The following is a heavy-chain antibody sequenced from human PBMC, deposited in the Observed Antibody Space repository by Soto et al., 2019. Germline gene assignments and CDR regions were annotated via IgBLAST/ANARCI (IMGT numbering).Heavy chain of an antibody. D-gene: IGHD3-16*01. V-gene: IGHV3-11*01. CDR2: IKTSGSTM. Sequence: QVQLVESGGGLVKPGGSLRLSCAASGFTFSDYYMSWIRQAPGRGLQWISYIKTSGSTMYYADSVKGRFTVSRDNAKNSLYLRMNRLRVEETAVYYCARGLWNFDLWGRGTLVTVSS. CDR1: GFTFSDYY. J-gene: IGHJ2*01. CDR3: ARGLWNFDL.